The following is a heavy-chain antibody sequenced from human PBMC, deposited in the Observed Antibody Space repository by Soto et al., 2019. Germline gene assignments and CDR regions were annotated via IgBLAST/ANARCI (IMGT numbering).Heavy chain of an antibody. CDR2: IYYTGNT. V-gene: IGHV4-31*03. D-gene: IGHD5-12*01. CDR3: ARDAMATIRD. CDR1: GGSISSGGFY. Sequence: QVQLQESGPRLVKPSQTLSLTCTVSGGSISSGGFYWSWIRQRPEKGLEWIGYIYYTGNTYYNPSLKSRVTISVDTSKNQFSLKMSSVTAADTAVYYCARDAMATIRDWGQGTLVTVSS. J-gene: IGHJ4*02.